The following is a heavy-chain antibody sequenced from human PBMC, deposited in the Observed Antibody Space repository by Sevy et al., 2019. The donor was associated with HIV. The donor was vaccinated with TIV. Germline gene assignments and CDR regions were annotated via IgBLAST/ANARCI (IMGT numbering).Heavy chain of an antibody. J-gene: IGHJ4*02. CDR1: GGSFSGYS. CDR2: VNHSGST. CDR3: ARWRGTRITMIVVVVTGYFDY. D-gene: IGHD3-22*01. Sequence: SETLSLTCAVSGGSFSGYSWDWIRQPPGKGLEWIGEVNHSGSTNYNPSLKSRVTISVDTSKNQFSLKLSSVTAADTAVYYCARWRGTRITMIVVVVTGYFDYWGQGTLVTVSS. V-gene: IGHV4-34*01.